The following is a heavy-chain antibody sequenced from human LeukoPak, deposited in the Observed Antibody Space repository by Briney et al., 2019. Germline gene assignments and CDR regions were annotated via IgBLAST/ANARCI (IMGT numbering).Heavy chain of an antibody. V-gene: IGHV1-3*01. J-gene: IGHJ4*02. CDR3: AREEDRDY. CDR1: GYTFTSYA. Sequence: ASVKVSCKASGYTFTSYAMHWVRQAPGQRLEWMGWINAGNGNTKYSQKLQGRVTMTTDTSTSTAYMELRSLRSDDTAVYYCAREEDRDYWGQGTLVTVSS. CDR2: INAGNGNT.